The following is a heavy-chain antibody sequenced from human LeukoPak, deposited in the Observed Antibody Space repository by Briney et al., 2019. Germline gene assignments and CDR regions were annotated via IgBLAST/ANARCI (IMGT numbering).Heavy chain of an antibody. V-gene: IGHV4-59*08. J-gene: IGHJ4*02. D-gene: IGHD2-8*01. CDR3: ARHRDYCTNGVCSFDY. CDR1: GGSISSYY. Sequence: PSETLSLTCTVSGGSISSYYWSWIRQPPGKGLEWIGYIYYSGSTNYNPSLKSRVTISVDTSKNQFSLKLSSVTAADTAVYYCARHRDYCTNGVCSFDYWGQGTLVTFSS. CDR2: IYYSGST.